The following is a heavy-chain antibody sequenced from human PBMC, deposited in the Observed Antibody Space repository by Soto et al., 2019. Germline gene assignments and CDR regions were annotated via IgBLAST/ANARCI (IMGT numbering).Heavy chain of an antibody. V-gene: IGHV1-2*02. D-gene: IGHD4-17*01. CDR3: ASGYGGYTRQFDY. J-gene: IGHJ4*02. CDR1: GYTFTGYY. CDR2: INPNSGGT. Sequence: ASVKVSCKASGYTFTGYYMHWVRQAPGQGLEWMGWINPNSGGTNHAQKFQGRVTMTRDTSISTAYMELSRLRSDDTAVYYCASGYGGYTRQFDYWGQGTLVTVSS.